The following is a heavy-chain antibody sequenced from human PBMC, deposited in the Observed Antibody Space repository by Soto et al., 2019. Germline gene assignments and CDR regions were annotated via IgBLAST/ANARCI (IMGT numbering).Heavy chain of an antibody. Sequence: QVQLVESGGGVVQPGRSLRLSCAASGFTFSSYGMHWVRQAPGKGLEWVTLISYDGTNKYYADSVKGRFTISRDDSMNTLYLQMNSLRVEDTAVYYCAKLPVRKLSGGSYGFDYWGQGTLVTVSS. CDR3: AKLPVRKLSGGSYGFDY. V-gene: IGHV3-30*18. CDR2: ISYDGTNK. J-gene: IGHJ4*02. CDR1: GFTFSSYG. D-gene: IGHD3-16*01.